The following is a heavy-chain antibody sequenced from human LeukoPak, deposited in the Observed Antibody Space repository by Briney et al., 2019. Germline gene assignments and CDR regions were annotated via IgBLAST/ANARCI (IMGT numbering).Heavy chain of an antibody. J-gene: IGHJ4*02. CDR2: VSYTGRT. V-gene: IGHV4-59*11. D-gene: IGHD3-22*01. CDR3: ARGDSSGYWYFDY. Sequence: SETLSLTCTVSGGSLSGHYWSWIRQPPGKRLEWIGYVSYTGRTKYNPSLQSRVTISIDTSKSQFSLKLTSVTSADTAVYYCARGDSSGYWYFDYWGQGTLVTVSS. CDR1: GGSLSGHY.